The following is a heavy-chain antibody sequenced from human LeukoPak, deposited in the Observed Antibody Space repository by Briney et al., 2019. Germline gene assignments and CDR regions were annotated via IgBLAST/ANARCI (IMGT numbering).Heavy chain of an antibody. Sequence: PSETLSLTCTVSGGTISSYYWSWIRQPPGKRLEWIGYIYYSGSTNYNPSLKSRVTISVDTSKNQFSLNLSSVTAADTAVYYCTRASGVGYSYGNSDYWGQGTLVTVSS. CDR3: TRASGVGYSYGNSDY. CDR2: IYYSGST. D-gene: IGHD5-18*01. CDR1: GGTISSYY. J-gene: IGHJ4*02. V-gene: IGHV4-59*01.